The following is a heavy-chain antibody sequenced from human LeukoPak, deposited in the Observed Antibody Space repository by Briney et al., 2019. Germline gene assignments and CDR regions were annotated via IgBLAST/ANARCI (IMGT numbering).Heavy chain of an antibody. J-gene: IGHJ5*02. Sequence: SETLSLTCTVSGGSISTSSYYGGWIRQPPGKGLEWIGSMFHSGSTYDNPSLRSRVTISEDTSNNHFALQLSSVTAADRVVYYCARAYGSGSYFHWFDPWGRGTRVTVSS. D-gene: IGHD3-10*01. CDR2: MFHSGST. CDR3: ARAYGSGSYFHWFDP. CDR1: GGSISTSSYY. V-gene: IGHV4-39*02.